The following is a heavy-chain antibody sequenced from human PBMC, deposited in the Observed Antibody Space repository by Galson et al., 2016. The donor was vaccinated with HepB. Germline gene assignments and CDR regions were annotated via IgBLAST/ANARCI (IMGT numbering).Heavy chain of an antibody. CDR3: ASPSQYDRGAFEI. Sequence: SETLSLTCTVSGGSISSSSFYWAWIRQPPGKGLEWVGNMYNTGSTYYSPSLKSRVTISVDTSKNQFSLKLTSVTAADTAVYYCASPSQYDRGAFEIWGQGTMVTVSS. V-gene: IGHV4-39*01. J-gene: IGHJ3*02. CDR1: GGSISSSSFY. CDR2: MYNTGST. D-gene: IGHD3-10*02.